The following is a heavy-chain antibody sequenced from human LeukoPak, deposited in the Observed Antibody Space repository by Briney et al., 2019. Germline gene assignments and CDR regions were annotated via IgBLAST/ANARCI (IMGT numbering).Heavy chain of an antibody. CDR3: ATQIGSSVITPDYFDY. CDR2: FDPEDGET. J-gene: IGHJ4*02. D-gene: IGHD3-22*01. V-gene: IGHV1-24*01. CDR1: GYTLTELS. Sequence: ASVKVSCKVSGYTLTELSMHWVRQAPGKGLEWMGGFDPEDGETIYAQKFQGRVTMTEDRSTGIAYMELSSLRSDDTAVYYCATQIGSSVITPDYFDYWGQGTLVTASS.